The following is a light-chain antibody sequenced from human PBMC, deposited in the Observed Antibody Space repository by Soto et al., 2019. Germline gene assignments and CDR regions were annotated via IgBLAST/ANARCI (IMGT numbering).Light chain of an antibody. CDR3: AAWDDSLNGPV. V-gene: IGLV1-44*01. CDR1: SSNIGSNT. CDR2: SNN. Sequence: QSVLTQPPSVSGTPGQRVTMSCSGSSSNIGSNTVNWYQQLPTTAPKLLIYSNNQRPSGVPDRFSGSKSGTSASLAISGLQSEDEADYYCAAWDDSLNGPVFGGGTKLTVL. J-gene: IGLJ2*01.